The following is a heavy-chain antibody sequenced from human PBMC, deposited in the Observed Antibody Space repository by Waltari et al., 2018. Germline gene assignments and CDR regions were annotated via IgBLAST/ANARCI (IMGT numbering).Heavy chain of an antibody. V-gene: IGHV2-5*01. CDR2: IYWNDDK. CDR1: GFSLSTSGVG. J-gene: IGHJ6*02. Sequence: QITLKESGPTLVKPTQTLTLTCTFSGFSLSTSGVGVGWIRQPPGKALEWLALIYWNDDKRYSPSLKSRLTITKDTSKNQVVLTMTNMDPVDTATYYCAHSGPRPSFYYYYGMDVWGQGTTVTVSS. CDR3: AHSGPRPSFYYYYGMDV.